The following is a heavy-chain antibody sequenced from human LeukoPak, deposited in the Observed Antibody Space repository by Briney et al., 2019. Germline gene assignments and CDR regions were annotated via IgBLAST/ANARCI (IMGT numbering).Heavy chain of an antibody. J-gene: IGHJ4*02. CDR3: ATEVTSIVPDY. CDR2: FDPENDER. V-gene: IGHV1-24*01. CDR1: GHTLSELP. D-gene: IGHD2-21*02. Sequence: ASVKVSCKVSGHTLSELPMYWVRQAPGEGLEWMGGFDPENDERIYAQKFRGRVTMTEDTSTNTAYMELSSLRSDATAVYYCATEVTSIVPDYWGQGTLVTVSS.